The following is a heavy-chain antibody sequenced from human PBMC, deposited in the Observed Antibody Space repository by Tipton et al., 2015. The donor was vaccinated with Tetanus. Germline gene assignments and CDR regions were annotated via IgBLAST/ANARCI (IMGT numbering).Heavy chain of an antibody. Sequence: TLSLTCTVSGASINAGGYLWTWVRQHPGKGLKWIGHIYYTDYTSYTPSLDSRVRISVNTSKNFFSLRLTSVTAADTAVYFCARGLPREPFYLDYWGQGQQVIVSS. CDR2: IYYTDYT. V-gene: IGHV4-31*03. J-gene: IGHJ4*02. CDR1: GASINAGGYL. CDR3: ARGLPREPFYLDY. D-gene: IGHD1-26*01.